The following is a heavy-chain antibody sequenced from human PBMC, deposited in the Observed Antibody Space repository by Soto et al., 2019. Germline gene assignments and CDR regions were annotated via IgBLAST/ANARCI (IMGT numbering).Heavy chain of an antibody. D-gene: IGHD3-16*01. CDR1: GYTFTDYY. V-gene: IGHV1-46*01. CDR3: ARDHPLGGGPKRDFEY. Sequence: QVQLVQSGAEVKKPGASVKVSCKASGYTFTDYYIHWVRQAPGQGLEWMGLINPSGGSASYAQKFRGRVTMTXXTXTXTVYMELSSLRSEDTAVDYCARDHPLGGGPKRDFEYWGQGTLVTVSS. J-gene: IGHJ4*02. CDR2: INPSGGSA.